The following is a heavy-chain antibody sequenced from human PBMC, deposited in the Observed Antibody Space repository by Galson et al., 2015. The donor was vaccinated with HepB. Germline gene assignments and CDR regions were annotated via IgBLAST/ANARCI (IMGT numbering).Heavy chain of an antibody. CDR2: ISYDESNK. CDR1: GFTFSSYA. D-gene: IGHD6-6*01. Sequence: SLRLSCAASGFTFSSYAMHWVRQAPGKGLEWVAVISYDESNKYYADSVKGRFTISRDNSKNTLYLQMNGLRAEDTAVYYCAKVRKQLGLRFDPWGQGTLVTVSS. CDR3: AKVRKQLGLRFDP. J-gene: IGHJ5*02. V-gene: IGHV3-30-3*01.